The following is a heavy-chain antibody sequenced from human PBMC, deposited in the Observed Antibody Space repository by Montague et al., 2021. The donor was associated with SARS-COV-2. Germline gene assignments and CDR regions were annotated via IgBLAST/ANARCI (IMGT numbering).Heavy chain of an antibody. CDR3: ARVLSYYGMDV. V-gene: IGHV3-33*01. CDR2: IWYDGSNK. J-gene: IGHJ6*02. D-gene: IGHD3-10*01. Sequence: SLRLSCAASGFTFSSCGMHWVRQAPGKGLEWVAVIWYDGSNKYYADSVKGRFTISRDNSKNTLYLQMNSLRAEDTAAYYCARVLSYYGMDVWGQGTTVTVSS. CDR1: GFTFSSCG.